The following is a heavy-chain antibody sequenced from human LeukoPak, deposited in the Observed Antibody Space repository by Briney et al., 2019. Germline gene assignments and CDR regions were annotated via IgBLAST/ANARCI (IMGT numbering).Heavy chain of an antibody. D-gene: IGHD1-26*01. CDR2: IIPILGIA. CDR1: GGTFSSYA. V-gene: IGHV1-69*04. J-gene: IGHJ6*02. Sequence: GSSVKVSCKASGGTFSSYAISWVRQAPGQGLEWMGRIIPILGIANYAQKFQGRVTITADKSTSTAYMELSSLRSEDTAVYYCAGSIVGAESFMDVWGQGTTVTVSS. CDR3: AGSIVGAESFMDV.